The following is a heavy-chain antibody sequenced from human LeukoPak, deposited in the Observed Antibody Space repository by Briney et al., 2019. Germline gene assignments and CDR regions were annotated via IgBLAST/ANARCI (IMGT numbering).Heavy chain of an antibody. Sequence: GGSLRLSCAASGFTFSSYGMHWVRQAPGKGLEWVAFIRYDGSSKYYADSVKGRFTISRDNSKNTLYLQMNSLRAEDTAVYYCAQGELSGNYFDYWGQGTLVTVSS. CDR1: GFTFSSYG. D-gene: IGHD1-26*01. J-gene: IGHJ4*02. CDR3: AQGELSGNYFDY. CDR2: IRYDGSSK. V-gene: IGHV3-30*02.